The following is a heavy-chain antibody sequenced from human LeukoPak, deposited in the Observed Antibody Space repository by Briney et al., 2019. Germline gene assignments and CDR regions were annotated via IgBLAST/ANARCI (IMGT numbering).Heavy chain of an antibody. CDR3: AKDDRDSNYDGEVY. Sequence: GGSLRLSCAASGFTFSSYGMHWVRQAPGKGLEWVAVISYDGSNKYYADSVKSRFTISRDNSKNTLYLQMNSLRAEDTAVYYCAKDDRDSNYDGEVYWGQGTLVTVSS. CDR1: GFTFSSYG. D-gene: IGHD4-11*01. V-gene: IGHV3-30*18. CDR2: ISYDGSNK. J-gene: IGHJ4*02.